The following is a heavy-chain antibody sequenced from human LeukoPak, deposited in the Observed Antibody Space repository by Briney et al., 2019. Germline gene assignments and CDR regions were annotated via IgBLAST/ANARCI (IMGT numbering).Heavy chain of an antibody. J-gene: IGHJ6*02. CDR1: GGPFSGYY. V-gene: IGHV4-34*01. Sequence: PSETPSLTCAVSGGPFSGYYWSWIRQPPGKGLEWIGEINHSGSTNYNPSLKSRVTISVDTSKNQFSLKLSSVTAADTAVYYCARGGSSGNYAGVDVWGQGTTVTVSS. D-gene: IGHD3-10*01. CDR3: ARGGSSGNYAGVDV. CDR2: INHSGST.